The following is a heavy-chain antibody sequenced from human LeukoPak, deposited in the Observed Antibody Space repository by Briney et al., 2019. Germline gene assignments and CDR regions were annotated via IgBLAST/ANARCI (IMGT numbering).Heavy chain of an antibody. D-gene: IGHD6-19*01. J-gene: IGHJ4*02. CDR2: ISSSSSYI. V-gene: IGHV3-21*01. CDR1: GFTFSSYS. Sequence: GGSLRLSCAASGFTFSSYSMNWVRQAPGKGLEWVSSISSSSSYIYYADSVKGRFTISRDNAKNSLYLQMNSLRAEDTAVYYCARDRSHSSGWYDYWGQGTLVTASS. CDR3: ARDRSHSSGWYDY.